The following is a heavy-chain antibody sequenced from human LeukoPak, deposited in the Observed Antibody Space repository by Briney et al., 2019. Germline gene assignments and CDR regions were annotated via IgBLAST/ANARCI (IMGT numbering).Heavy chain of an antibody. CDR1: GYTFTGYY. CDR3: ARDFDSSGYELSDY. CDR2: INPNSGGT. J-gene: IGHJ4*02. V-gene: IGHV1-2*02. D-gene: IGHD3-22*01. Sequence: ASVKVSCKASGYTFTGYYMHWVRQAPGQGLEWMGWINPNSGGTNYAQKFQGRVTMTRDTSISTAHMELSRLRSDDTAVYDCARDFDSSGYELSDYWGQGTLVTVSS.